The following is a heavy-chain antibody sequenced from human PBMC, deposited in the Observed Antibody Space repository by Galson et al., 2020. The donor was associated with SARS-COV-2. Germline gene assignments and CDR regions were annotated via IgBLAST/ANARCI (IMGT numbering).Heavy chain of an antibody. D-gene: IGHD6-13*01. CDR2: INHSGST. J-gene: IGHJ6*02. CDR1: GGSFSGYY. V-gene: IGHV4-34*01. Sequence: SETLSLTCAVYGGSFSGYYWSWIRQPPGKGLEWIGEINHSGSTNYNPSLKSRVTISVDTSKNQFSLKLSSVTAADTAVYYCARGYSSSSWYYYYYGMDVWGQGTTVTVSS. CDR3: ARGYSSSSWYYYYYGMDV.